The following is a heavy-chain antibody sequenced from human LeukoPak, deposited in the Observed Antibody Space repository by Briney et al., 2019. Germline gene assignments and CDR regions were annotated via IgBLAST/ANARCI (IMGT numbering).Heavy chain of an antibody. CDR3: ARDVGEYCSSTNCYASHY. Sequence: GASVKVSCKASGYTFTGYYMHWVRQAPGQGLEWMGWINPNSGGTNYAQKFQGRVTMTRDTSISTAYMELSSLRSDDTVVYYCARDVGEYCSSTNCYASHYWGQGTLVTVSS. V-gene: IGHV1-2*02. J-gene: IGHJ4*02. D-gene: IGHD2-2*01. CDR2: INPNSGGT. CDR1: GYTFTGYY.